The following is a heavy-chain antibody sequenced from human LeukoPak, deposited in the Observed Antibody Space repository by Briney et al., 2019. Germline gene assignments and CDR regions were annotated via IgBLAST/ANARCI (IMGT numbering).Heavy chain of an antibody. D-gene: IGHD3-22*01. V-gene: IGHV3-23*01. CDR3: AKDRSYDSSGYYPDAFDI. J-gene: IGHJ3*02. CDR1: GFTFSSYA. Sequence: GGSLRLSCAASGFTFSSYAMSWVRQAPGKGLEWVSAISGSGGSTYYADSVKGRFTISRDNFKNTLFLQTNSLTAEDTAVYYCAKDRSYDSSGYYPDAFDIWGQGTMVTVSS. CDR2: ISGSGGST.